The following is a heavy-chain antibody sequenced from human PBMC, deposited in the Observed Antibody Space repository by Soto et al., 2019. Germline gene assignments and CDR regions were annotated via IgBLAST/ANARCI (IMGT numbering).Heavy chain of an antibody. Sequence: SETLSLTCTVSGGSFSGYFCTFIRRPPGKGLEWLAEINRSGITNYNPSVESRVSMSVDTSKNQFSLRLYSVTAADTAVYYCVRGPYNYNSRYFDYWGQGTLVTVSS. CDR3: VRGPYNYNSRYFDY. D-gene: IGHD1-1*01. V-gene: IGHV4-34*01. CDR1: GGSFSGYF. J-gene: IGHJ4*02. CDR2: INRSGIT.